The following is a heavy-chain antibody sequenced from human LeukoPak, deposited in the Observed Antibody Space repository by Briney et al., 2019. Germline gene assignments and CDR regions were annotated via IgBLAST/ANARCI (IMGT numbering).Heavy chain of an antibody. CDR3: ARVTSDYQGMDV. J-gene: IGHJ6*04. CDR1: GGSISSYY. D-gene: IGHD5-18*01. V-gene: IGHV4-59*01. Sequence: PSETLSLTCTVSGGSISSYYWSWIRQPPGKGLEWIGYIYYSGSTNYNPSLKSRVTISLDTSKNQFSLQFSLKLSSVTAADTAVYYCARVTSDYQGMDVWAKGTTVTVSS. CDR2: IYYSGST.